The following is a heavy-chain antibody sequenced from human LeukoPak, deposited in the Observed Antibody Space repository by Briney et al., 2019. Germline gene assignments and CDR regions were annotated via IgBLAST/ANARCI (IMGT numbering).Heavy chain of an antibody. CDR3: ASPAWIQLWDDAFDI. Sequence: PGGSLRLSCAASGFTFSDYYMSWIRQAPGKGLEWVSYISSSGSNIYYADSVKGRFTISRDNAKNSLYLQMNSLRAGDTAVYYCASPAWIQLWDDAFDIWGQGTMVTVSS. V-gene: IGHV3-11*04. D-gene: IGHD5-18*01. CDR1: GFTFSDYY. J-gene: IGHJ3*02. CDR2: ISSSGSNI.